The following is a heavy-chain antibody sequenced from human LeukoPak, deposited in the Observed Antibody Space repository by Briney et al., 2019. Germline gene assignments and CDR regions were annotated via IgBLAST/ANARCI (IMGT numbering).Heavy chain of an antibody. CDR3: ARVAGYSGYDFHPHFDY. CDR2: IIPIFGTA. D-gene: IGHD5-12*01. CDR1: GGTFSSYA. J-gene: IGHJ4*02. V-gene: IGHV1-69*05. Sequence: SVKVSCKASGGTFSSYAISWVRQAPGQGLEWMGGIIPIFGTANYAQKFQGRVTITTDESTSTAYMELSSLRSEDTAVYYCARVAGYSGYDFHPHFDYWGQGTLVTVSS.